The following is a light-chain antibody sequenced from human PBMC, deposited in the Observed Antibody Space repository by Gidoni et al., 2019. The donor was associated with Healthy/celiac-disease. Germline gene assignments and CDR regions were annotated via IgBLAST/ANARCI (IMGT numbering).Light chain of an antibody. CDR2: DVS. Sequence: QSALTQPASVSGSPGQSITISCTGTSSDVGSYNYVSWYQQPPGKAPKLMIYDVSNRPSGVSNRFSGSKSGNTASLTISGLQAEDEAYYYCSSYTSSSTVVFGGGTKRTVL. CDR3: SSYTSSSTVV. CDR1: SSDVGSYNY. V-gene: IGLV2-14*01. J-gene: IGLJ2*01.